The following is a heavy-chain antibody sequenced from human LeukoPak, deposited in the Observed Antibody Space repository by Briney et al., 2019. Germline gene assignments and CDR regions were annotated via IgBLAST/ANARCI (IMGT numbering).Heavy chain of an antibody. V-gene: IGHV3-66*01. CDR3: AQGGRIHVSFDY. CDR1: GFIVSRNY. J-gene: IGHJ4*02. D-gene: IGHD3-16*01. CDR2: IYSGGKT. Sequence: GGSLRLSWAAAGFIVSRNYMSWVRQAPGKGLEWDSVIYSGGKTYYADSVKGRFTISRDNSKNTVYLQMNSLRAEDTAVYYCAQGGRIHVSFDYWGQGTLVTVSS.